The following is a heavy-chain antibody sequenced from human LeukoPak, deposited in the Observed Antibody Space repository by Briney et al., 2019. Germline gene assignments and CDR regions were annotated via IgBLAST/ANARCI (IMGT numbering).Heavy chain of an antibody. Sequence: PSQTLSLTCAVSGYSISSASYWGWIRQPPGKGLEWIGSIYYSGSTYYNPSLKSRVTISVDTSKNQFSLKLSSVTAADTAVYYCAREVPSFLTDYWGQGTLVTVSS. J-gene: IGHJ4*02. CDR2: IYYSGST. V-gene: IGHV4-38-2*02. D-gene: IGHD1-1*01. CDR1: GYSISSASY. CDR3: AREVPSFLTDY.